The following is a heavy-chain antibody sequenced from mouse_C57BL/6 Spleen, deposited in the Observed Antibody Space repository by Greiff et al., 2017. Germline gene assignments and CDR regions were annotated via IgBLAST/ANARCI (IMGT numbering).Heavy chain of an antibody. V-gene: IGHV2-6*03. CDR2: LWSDGST. Sequence: VQLVESGPGLVAPSQSLSITCTVSGFSLTSYGVHWVRQTPGKGLEWLVVLWSDGSTTYNSALNSRLSISKDNSKTHVFLKMNSLQTDDTAMYYRARDGANWGYFDYWGQGTTLTVSS. J-gene: IGHJ2*01. CDR1: GFSLTSYG. CDR3: ARDGANWGYFDY. D-gene: IGHD4-1*01.